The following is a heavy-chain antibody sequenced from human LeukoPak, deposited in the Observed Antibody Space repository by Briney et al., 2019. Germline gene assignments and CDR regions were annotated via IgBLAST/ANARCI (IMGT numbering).Heavy chain of an antibody. CDR3: ARDLITTIRGARPLYPFDI. Sequence: SETLSLTCTVSGISVNSGSYYWSWVRQPPGKGLEWIGYIYYSGSTNYNPSLKSRVTISVDTSRNQFSLKLSSVTAADTAVYYCARDLITTIRGARPLYPFDIWGQGTMVTVSS. CDR2: IYYSGST. D-gene: IGHD3-10*01. V-gene: IGHV4-61*01. CDR1: GISVNSGSYY. J-gene: IGHJ3*02.